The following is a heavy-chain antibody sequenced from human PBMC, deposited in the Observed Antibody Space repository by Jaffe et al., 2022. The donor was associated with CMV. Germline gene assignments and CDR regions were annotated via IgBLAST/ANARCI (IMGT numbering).Heavy chain of an antibody. CDR2: ISSSSSTI. V-gene: IGHV3-48*02. J-gene: IGHJ6*02. D-gene: IGHD5-12*01. Sequence: EVQLVESGGGLVQPGGSLRLSCAASGFTFSSYSMNWVRQAPGKGLEWVSYISSSSSTIYYADSVKGRFTISRDNAKNSLYLQMNSLRDEDTAVYYCARDACGYSGYDCIDYYGMDVWGQGTTVTVSS. CDR1: GFTFSSYS. CDR3: ARDACGYSGYDCIDYYGMDV.